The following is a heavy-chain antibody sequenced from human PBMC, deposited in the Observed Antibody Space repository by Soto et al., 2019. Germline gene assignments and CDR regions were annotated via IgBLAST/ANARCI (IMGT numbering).Heavy chain of an antibody. Sequence: ASVKVSCKASGYSFTSYGIYCVRQAPGQGLEWMGWISAYNGNTNYAQKLQGRVTITTDTTTSTAYMELRSLRSDDTAVYYCARSCSGGSCYSSYWGQGTLVTVSS. V-gene: IGHV1-18*04. CDR2: ISAYNGNT. CDR3: ARSCSGGSCYSSY. CDR1: GYSFTSYG. D-gene: IGHD2-15*01. J-gene: IGHJ4*02.